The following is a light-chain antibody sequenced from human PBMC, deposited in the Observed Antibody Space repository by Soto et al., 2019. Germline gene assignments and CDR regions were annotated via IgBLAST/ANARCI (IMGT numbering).Light chain of an antibody. CDR2: ANK. Sequence: QSVLTQPPSVSGAPGQRVTISCTGSSSNIGAGYDVHWYQQVPGTAPKLLIYANKNRPAGVPDRFSASKSGTSASLAITGLKAEDEADYYCQSYDTSPSRPVFGTGTKVTVL. J-gene: IGLJ1*01. CDR1: SSNIGAGYD. V-gene: IGLV1-40*01. CDR3: QSYDTSPSRPV.